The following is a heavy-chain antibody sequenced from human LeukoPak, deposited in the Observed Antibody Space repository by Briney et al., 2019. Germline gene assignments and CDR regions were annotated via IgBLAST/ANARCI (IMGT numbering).Heavy chain of an antibody. J-gene: IGHJ1*01. CDR3: TGHPSSSVT. V-gene: IGHV3-53*01. Sequence: GGSLRPSCAVSGFNVGSNYMSWVRQAPGKGLEWVSAIYSGGTISYADSVKGRFTISRDNSRNTLCLQMNSLRAEDTAVYHCTGHPSSSVTWGQGTLVIVSS. D-gene: IGHD6-13*01. CDR1: GFNVGSNY. CDR2: IYSGGTI.